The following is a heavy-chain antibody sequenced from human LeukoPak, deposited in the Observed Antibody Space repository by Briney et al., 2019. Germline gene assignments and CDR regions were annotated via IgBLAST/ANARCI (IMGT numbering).Heavy chain of an antibody. CDR3: ASRKYYYDSSGYYPNY. J-gene: IGHJ4*02. CDR2: IIPIFGTA. V-gene: IGHV1-69*13. CDR1: GGTFSSYA. Sequence: SVKVSCKASGGTFSSYAISWVRQAPGQGLEWMGGIIPIFGTANYAQKFQGRVTITADESTSTAYMELSSLRSEDTAVYYCASRKYYYDSSGYYPNYWGQGTLVTVSS. D-gene: IGHD3-22*01.